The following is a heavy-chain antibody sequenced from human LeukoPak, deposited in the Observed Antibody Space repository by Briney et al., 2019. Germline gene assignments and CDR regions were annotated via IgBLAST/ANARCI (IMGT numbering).Heavy chain of an antibody. CDR2: ISYDGSNK. J-gene: IGHJ4*02. CDR1: GFTFSSYG. V-gene: IGHV3-30*18. CDR3: AKDFNHDILTGIDY. D-gene: IGHD3-9*01. Sequence: GGSLRLSCAASGFTFSSYGMHWVRQAPGKGLEWVAVISYDGSNKYYADSVKGRFTISRDNSKNTLYLQMNSLRAEDTAVYYCAKDFNHDILTGIDYWGQGTLVTVSS.